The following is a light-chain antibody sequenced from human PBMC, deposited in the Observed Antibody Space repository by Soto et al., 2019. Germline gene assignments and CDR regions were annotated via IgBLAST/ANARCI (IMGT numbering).Light chain of an antibody. CDR3: QSYDRGLTAYD. J-gene: IGLJ1*01. CDR2: GND. Sequence: QSVLTQLPSVSGAPGQRVTISCTGTSYNIGAGYEVHWYHQLPGTAPKFLVSGNDNRPSGFPDRLSASKSGTSGSLAITGLQAEDEGHYYCQSYDRGLTAYDFGTGTKVTVL. V-gene: IGLV1-40*01. CDR1: SYNIGAGYE.